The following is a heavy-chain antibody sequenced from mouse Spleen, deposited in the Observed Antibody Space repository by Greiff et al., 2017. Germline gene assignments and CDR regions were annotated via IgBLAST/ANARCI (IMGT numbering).Heavy chain of an antibody. CDR1: GYSITSGYY. V-gene: IGHV3-6*01. CDR3: VREGDWFDY. D-gene: IGHD3-3*01. J-gene: IGHJ2*01. CDR2: ISYDGSN. Sequence: DVQLVESGPGLVKPSQSLSLTCSVTGYSITSGYYWNWIRQFPGNKLEWMGYISYDGSNNYNPSLKNRISITRDTSKNQFFLKLNSVTTEDTATYYCVREGDWFDYWGQGTTLTVSS.